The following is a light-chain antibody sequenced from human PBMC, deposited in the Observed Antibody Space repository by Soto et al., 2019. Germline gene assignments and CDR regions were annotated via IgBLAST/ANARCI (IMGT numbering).Light chain of an antibody. J-gene: IGKJ3*01. CDR2: GAS. Sequence: IALTQSPGTLSLSPGERATLSCRASQRVSSNYVAWYQHKPGQAPRLLIHGASIRATGIPDRFSGSGSGTDFTLTISRLEPEDFAVYYCQQYGTPPFTFGPGTTVDTK. CDR1: QRVSSNY. V-gene: IGKV3-20*01. CDR3: QQYGTPPFT.